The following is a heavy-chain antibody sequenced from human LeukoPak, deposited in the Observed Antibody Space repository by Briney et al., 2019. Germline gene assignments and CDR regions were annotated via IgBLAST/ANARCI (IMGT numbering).Heavy chain of an antibody. D-gene: IGHD3-16*01. CDR3: ARLGLSLGTYYYNYAMDL. Sequence: GESLKISCKGSGYSFTSYWIGWVRQMPGKGLEWMGIIYPGDSDTRYSPSLQGQVTISADKSISTAYLQWSSLKASDTATYYCARLGLSLGTYYYNYAMDLWGPGTTVTVSS. CDR2: IYPGDSDT. CDR1: GYSFTSYW. J-gene: IGHJ6*02. V-gene: IGHV5-51*01.